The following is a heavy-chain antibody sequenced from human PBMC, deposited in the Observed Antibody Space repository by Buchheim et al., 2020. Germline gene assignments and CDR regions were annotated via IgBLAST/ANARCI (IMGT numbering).Heavy chain of an antibody. CDR3: AKDLVPGNYYDSSGYQRSYYYYYGMDV. D-gene: IGHD3-22*01. V-gene: IGHV3-43*01. CDR2: ISWDGGST. Sequence: EVQLVESGGVVVQPGGSLRLSCAASGFTFDDYTMHWVRQAPGKGLEWVSLISWDGGSTYYADSVKGRFTISRDNSKTSLYLQMNSLRTEDTALYYCAKDLVPGNYYDSSGYQRSYYYYYGMDVWGQGTT. J-gene: IGHJ6*02. CDR1: GFTFDDYT.